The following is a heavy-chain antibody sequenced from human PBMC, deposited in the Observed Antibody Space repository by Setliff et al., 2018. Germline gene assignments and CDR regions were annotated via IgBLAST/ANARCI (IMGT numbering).Heavy chain of an antibody. CDR1: GGSISTYY. J-gene: IGHJ6*03. V-gene: IGHV4-4*07. CDR3: ARERRFCIGSGCYSGNYYYYMDV. D-gene: IGHD2-15*01. CDR2: FYTSGST. Sequence: PSETLSLTCTVSGGSISTYYWSWIRQPAGKGLEWIGRFYTSGSTHYNPSLKSRVTMSVDTSKNQFSLKLSSVTAADTAVYYCARERRFCIGSGCYSGNYYYYMDVWGKGTTVTVSS.